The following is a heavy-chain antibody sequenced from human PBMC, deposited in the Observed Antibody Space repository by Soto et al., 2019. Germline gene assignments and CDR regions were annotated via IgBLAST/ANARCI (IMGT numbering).Heavy chain of an antibody. J-gene: IGHJ4*02. Sequence: GGSLRLSCAASGFTFDDYAMHWVRQAPGKGLEWVSGISWNSGSIGYADSVKGRFTISRDNAKNSLYLQMNSLRAEDTALYYCAIDGSGKFDYWGQGTLVTVSS. D-gene: IGHD3-10*01. CDR1: GFTFDDYA. V-gene: IGHV3-9*01. CDR3: AIDGSGKFDY. CDR2: ISWNSGSI.